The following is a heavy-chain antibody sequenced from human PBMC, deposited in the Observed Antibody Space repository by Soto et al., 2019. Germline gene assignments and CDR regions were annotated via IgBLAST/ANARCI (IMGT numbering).Heavy chain of an antibody. V-gene: IGHV4-34*01. D-gene: IGHD6-19*01. CDR3: ARGSVVRLYYFDY. Sequence: ETLSLTCAVYGGSFSGYYWSWIRQPPGKGLEWIGEINHSGSTNYNPSLKSRVTISVDTSKNQFSLKLSSVTAADKAVYYCARGSVVRLYYFDYWGQGTLVTVSS. CDR1: GGSFSGYY. J-gene: IGHJ4*02. CDR2: INHSGST.